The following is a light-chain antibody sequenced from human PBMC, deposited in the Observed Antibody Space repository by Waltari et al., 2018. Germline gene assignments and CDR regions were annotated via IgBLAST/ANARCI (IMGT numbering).Light chain of an antibody. V-gene: IGLV4-69*01. CDR1: SGHTTYA. CDR2: LNSDGSH. Sequence: QVVLTQSPSASASLGASVKLTCTLSSGHTTYAIAWHQKQPEKGPRFLMNLNSDGSHNKDDGIADRFSGSISGARRSLIISSVQSEDEADYYCQAWGTGIPKVFGSGTKVTVL. J-gene: IGLJ6*01. CDR3: QAWGTGIPKV.